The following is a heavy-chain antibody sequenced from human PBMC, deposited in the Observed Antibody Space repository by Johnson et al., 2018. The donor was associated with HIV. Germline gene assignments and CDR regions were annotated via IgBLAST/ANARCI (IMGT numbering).Heavy chain of an antibody. D-gene: IGHD6-19*01. V-gene: IGHV3-13*01. CDR2: IGTAGDT. CDR1: GFTFSSYD. J-gene: IGHJ3*02. Sequence: VQLVESGGGLVQPGGSLRLSCAASGFTFSSYDMHWVRQATGKGLELVSAIGTAGDTYYPGSVKGRFTISRENAKNSLYLQMNSLRAEDTAVYYCAKGRIAVPDAFDIWGQGTMVTVSS. CDR3: AKGRIAVPDAFDI.